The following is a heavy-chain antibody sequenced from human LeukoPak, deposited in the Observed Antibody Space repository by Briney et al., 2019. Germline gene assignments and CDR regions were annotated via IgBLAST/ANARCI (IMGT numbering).Heavy chain of an antibody. D-gene: IGHD3-16*01. CDR3: ARDSRRGAPEYYFDY. Sequence: AGGSLRLSCAASGFTFSSYAMHWVRQAPGKGLEWVAVISYDGSNKYYADSVKGRFTISRDNSKNTLYLQMNSLRAEDTAVYYCARDSRRGAPEYYFDYWGQGTLVTVSS. CDR2: ISYDGSNK. J-gene: IGHJ4*02. CDR1: GFTFSSYA. V-gene: IGHV3-30-3*01.